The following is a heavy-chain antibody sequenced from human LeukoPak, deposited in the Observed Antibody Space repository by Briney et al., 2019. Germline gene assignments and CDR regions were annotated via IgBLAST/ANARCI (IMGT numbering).Heavy chain of an antibody. V-gene: IGHV1-69*04. J-gene: IGHJ4*02. Sequence: ASVKVSCKASGGTFSSYAISWVRQAPGQGLEWMGRIIPILGIANYAQKFQGRVTITADKSTSTAYMELSSLRSEDTAVYYCAGVDLRYYFDYWGQGTLVTVSS. CDR1: GGTFSSYA. CDR2: IIPILGIA. D-gene: IGHD4-17*01. CDR3: AGVDLRYYFDY.